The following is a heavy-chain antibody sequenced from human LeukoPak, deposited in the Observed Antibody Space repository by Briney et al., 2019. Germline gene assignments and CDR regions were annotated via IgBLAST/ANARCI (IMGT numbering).Heavy chain of an antibody. V-gene: IGHV3-9*01. J-gene: IGHJ4*02. CDR3: AKEESKYTYGNAFDY. CDR2: ISWESGSI. Sequence: SLRLSCAASGFTFDDYAMHWVRQAPGKGLEWVSCISWESGSIGYADSVKGRFTISRDNAKNSLSLQMNSLRAEDSAFYYCAKEESKYTYGNAFDYWGQGTLVTVSS. CDR1: GFTFDDYA. D-gene: IGHD5-18*01.